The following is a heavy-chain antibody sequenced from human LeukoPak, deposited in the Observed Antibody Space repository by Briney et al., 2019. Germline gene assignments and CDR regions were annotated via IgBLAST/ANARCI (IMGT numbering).Heavy chain of an antibody. CDR3: ASLQVPAAIGIDY. Sequence: SETLSLTCAVPGDSISSGYYWGWIRQPPGKGLEWIGSIYHSGSTYYNPSLKSRVTISVDTSKNQFSLKLSSVTAADTAVYYCASLQVPAAIGIDYWGQGTLVTVSS. CDR1: GDSISSGYY. J-gene: IGHJ4*02. CDR2: IYHSGST. D-gene: IGHD2-2*01. V-gene: IGHV4-38-2*01.